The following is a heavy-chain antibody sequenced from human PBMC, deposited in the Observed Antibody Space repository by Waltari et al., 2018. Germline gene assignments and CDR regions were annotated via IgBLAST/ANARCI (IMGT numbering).Heavy chain of an antibody. CDR3: AKFGGSTRPYFYFDS. V-gene: IGHV3-23*01. D-gene: IGHD1-26*01. Sequence: EVLLLESGGGLVLPGGSLRLSCATSGFTFGNYGRSWVRQAPGKGLERVSAINAGGDFTYYTDSVKGRFTISRDNSRNTLFLQMDSLRGEDTAMYYCAKFGGSTRPYFYFDSWGRGTLVTVSS. CDR1: GFTFGNYG. CDR2: INAGGDFT. J-gene: IGHJ4*02.